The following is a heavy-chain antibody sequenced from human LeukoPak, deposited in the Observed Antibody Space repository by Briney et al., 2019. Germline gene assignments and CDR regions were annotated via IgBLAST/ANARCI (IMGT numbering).Heavy chain of an antibody. CDR1: GFTFSSYV. D-gene: IGHD2-2*01. CDR3: AKGGYCSSTSCYVGWFDP. CDR2: ISGGGGST. V-gene: IGHV3-23*01. J-gene: IGHJ5*02. Sequence: PGGSLRLSCAASGFTFSSYVMNWVPQAPGKGLEWVSVISGGGGSTYYADSVKGRFTISRDNSKNTLFLQMNSLRAEDTAVYYCAKGGYCSSTSCYVGWFDPWGQGTLVTVSS.